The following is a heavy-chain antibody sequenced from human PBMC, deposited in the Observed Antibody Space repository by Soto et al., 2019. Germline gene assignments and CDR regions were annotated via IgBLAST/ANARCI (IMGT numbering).Heavy chain of an antibody. J-gene: IGHJ4*02. CDR3: ASRRLRGDVDY. D-gene: IGHD5-12*01. Sequence: VQLQQLGAGLFKPSETLVLLSSVYGGSFSAYYWCWIRQPPGKGLVWIGEINHSGSTNYNPSLKCRVTISVDTSKNQFSLKLSSVTAAYTAVYYCASRRLRGDVDYWGQGTLVTVSS. CDR2: INHSGST. CDR1: GGSFSAYY. V-gene: IGHV4-34*01.